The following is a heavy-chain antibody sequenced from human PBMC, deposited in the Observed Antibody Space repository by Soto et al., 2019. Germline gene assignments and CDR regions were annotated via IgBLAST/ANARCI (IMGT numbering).Heavy chain of an antibody. V-gene: IGHV1-24*01. CDR2: FDPEDGET. Sequence: ASVKVSCTVSGYTLTELSMHWVRQAPGKGLEWMGGFDPEDGETIYAQKFQGRVTMTEDTSTDTAYMELSSLRSEDTAVYYCATPDSYPGGVIGSFDYWGQGTLVTVSS. D-gene: IGHD3-10*01. J-gene: IGHJ4*02. CDR1: GYTLTELS. CDR3: ATPDSYPGGVIGSFDY.